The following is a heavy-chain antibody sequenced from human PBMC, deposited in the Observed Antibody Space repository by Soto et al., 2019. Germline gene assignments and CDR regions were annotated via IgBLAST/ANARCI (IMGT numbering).Heavy chain of an antibody. D-gene: IGHD5-18*01. J-gene: IGHJ4*02. Sequence: PSETLSLTCTVSGGSISSEGYYWSWFRQLPGKGLEWIGDIYYSGTTYHNPSLRSRLTISGDASKNQFSLKLSSVTDADTALYYCARGRGYSYGPYYFDYWGPGTLVTVSS. CDR1: GGSISSEGYY. V-gene: IGHV4-31*03. CDR3: ARGRGYSYGPYYFDY. CDR2: IYYSGTT.